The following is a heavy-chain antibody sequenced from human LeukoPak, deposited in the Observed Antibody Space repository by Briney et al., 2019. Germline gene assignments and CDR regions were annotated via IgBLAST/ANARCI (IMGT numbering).Heavy chain of an antibody. V-gene: IGHV3-33*05. J-gene: IGHJ4*02. CDR3: ARDLYRTVVVPHYFDY. D-gene: IGHD3-22*01. CDR2: ISYDGSNK. CDR1: GFSFTNYA. Sequence: GGSLRLSCAASGFSFTNYAMHWVRQAPGKGLKWVAIISYDGSNKFYADSVKGRFTISRDNSKNTLYLQMNSLRAEDTAVYYCARDLYRTVVVPHYFDYWGQGTLVTVSS.